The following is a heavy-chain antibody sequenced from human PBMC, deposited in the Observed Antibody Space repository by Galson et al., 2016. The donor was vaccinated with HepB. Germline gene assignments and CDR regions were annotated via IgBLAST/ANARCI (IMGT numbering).Heavy chain of an antibody. CDR1: GFTFGDYA. Sequence: SLRLSCAATGFTFGDYAMHWFRQAPGKGLEWVGFIRSKAYGGTTEYAASVKGRFTISRDDSKGIAYLQMNSLKTEDTAIYYCGREGRSLNAFDIWGQGTMVTVSS. J-gene: IGHJ3*02. CDR2: IRSKAYGGTT. CDR3: GREGRSLNAFDI. V-gene: IGHV3-49*03. D-gene: IGHD2-15*01.